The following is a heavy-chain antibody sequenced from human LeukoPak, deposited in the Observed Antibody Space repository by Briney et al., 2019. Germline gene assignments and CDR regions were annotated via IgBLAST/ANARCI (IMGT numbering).Heavy chain of an antibody. Sequence: SETLSLTCTVSGGSISSYYWSWMRQPPGKGLEWIGYIYYSGSTNYNPSLKSRVTISVDTSKNQFSLKLSSVTAADTAVYYCARGGAARRGWFDPWGQGTLVTVSS. V-gene: IGHV4-59*01. J-gene: IGHJ5*02. CDR1: GGSISSYY. D-gene: IGHD6-6*01. CDR2: IYYSGST. CDR3: ARGGAARRGWFDP.